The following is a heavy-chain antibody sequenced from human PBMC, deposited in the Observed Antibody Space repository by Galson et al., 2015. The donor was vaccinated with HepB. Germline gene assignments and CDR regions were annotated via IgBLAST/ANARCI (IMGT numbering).Heavy chain of an antibody. CDR3: ARSLRYCTSTTCYDGHYDY. J-gene: IGHJ4*02. V-gene: IGHV4-39*01. D-gene: IGHD2-2*01. Sequence: SETLSLTCTVSGGSVRSSSYYWGWIRQPPGKGLEWIGSIYYSGGTYYNPSLKSRVTISVDTSKDQFSLKLSSVTAADTAVYYCARSLRYCTSTTCYDGHYDYWGQGTLVTVSS. CDR2: IYYSGGT. CDR1: GGSVRSSSYY.